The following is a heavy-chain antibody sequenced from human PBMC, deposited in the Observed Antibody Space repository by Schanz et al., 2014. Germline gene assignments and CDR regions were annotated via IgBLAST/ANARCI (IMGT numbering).Heavy chain of an antibody. J-gene: IGHJ4*02. Sequence: VHLVESGGGVVQPGTSLILSCSVSGFSLNTYGIHWFRQPAGKGLEWVALISNDGSIKYYADSVKGRFSISRDYSKNTLYLQMSSLRAEDTAIYYCAKLSSSGRLAGYFDYWGQGALVTVSS. V-gene: IGHV3-30*19. D-gene: IGHD6-19*01. CDR3: AKLSSSGRLAGYFDY. CDR2: ISNDGSIK. CDR1: GFSLNTYG.